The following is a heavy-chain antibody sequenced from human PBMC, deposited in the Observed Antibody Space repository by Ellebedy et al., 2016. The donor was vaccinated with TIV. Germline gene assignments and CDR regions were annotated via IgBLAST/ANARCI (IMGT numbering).Heavy chain of an antibody. V-gene: IGHV3-7*01. Sequence: GESLKISCAASGFTFSSYWMSWVRQAPGKGLEWVANIKQDGSEKYYVDSVKGRFTISRDNAKNSLYLQMNSLRAEDTAVYYCARENEGSGSYGYWGQGTLVTVSS. D-gene: IGHD3-10*01. CDR2: IKQDGSEK. CDR1: GFTFSSYW. J-gene: IGHJ4*02. CDR3: ARENEGSGSYGY.